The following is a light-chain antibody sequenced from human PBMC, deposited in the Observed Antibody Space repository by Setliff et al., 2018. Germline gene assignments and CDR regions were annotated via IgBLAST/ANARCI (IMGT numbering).Light chain of an antibody. J-gene: IGLJ2*01. CDR2: DNN. Sequence: QSVLTQPPSVSAATGQKVTISCSGSSSNIGNNYVSWYQQLPGTAPKLLIYDNNKRPSGIPDRFSVSKSGTSATLGITGLQTGDEADYYCGTWDSSLSAVLFGGGTK. V-gene: IGLV1-51*01. CDR3: GTWDSSLSAVL. CDR1: SSNIGNNY.